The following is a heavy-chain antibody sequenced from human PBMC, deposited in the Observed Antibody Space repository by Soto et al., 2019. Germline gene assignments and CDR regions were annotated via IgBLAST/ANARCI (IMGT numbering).Heavy chain of an antibody. J-gene: IGHJ4*02. CDR3: ARKSDSATGRINLFDS. CDR2: IYHSVSN. V-gene: IGHV4-38-2*02. D-gene: IGHD2-15*01. CDR1: GYSLNSDDY. Sequence: SGTLTLTCTVSGYSLNSDDYWGWIRQPPGKGLEWIASIYHSVSNFYNPSLRSRVTISIDTSKNQFSLRLTAVTAADTAMYYCARKSDSATGRINLFDSWGQGTLVTVSS.